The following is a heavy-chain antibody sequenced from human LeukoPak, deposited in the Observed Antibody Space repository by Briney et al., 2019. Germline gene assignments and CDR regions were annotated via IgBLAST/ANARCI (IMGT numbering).Heavy chain of an antibody. V-gene: IGHV3-30*18. J-gene: IGHJ6*02. CDR3: AKGASRGYPRPYGMDV. D-gene: IGHD3-22*01. Sequence: PGGSLRLSCAASGFTFSSYGMHWVRQAPGKGLEWVAVISYDGSNKYYADSVKGRFTISRDNSKNTLYLQMNSLRAEDTAVYYCAKGASRGYPRPYGMDVWGQGTTVTVSS. CDR2: ISYDGSNK. CDR1: GFTFSSYG.